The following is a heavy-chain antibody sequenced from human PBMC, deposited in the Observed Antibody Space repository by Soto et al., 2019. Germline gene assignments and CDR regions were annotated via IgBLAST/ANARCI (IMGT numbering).Heavy chain of an antibody. Sequence: GGSLRLSCAASGFSFAGYALTWVRLAPGKGLEWVASISGGGGSTYYTDSVKGRFSISRDNSNRVVYLQMGSLTAGDTAVYYCAKTETFNVYYNAFDSWGQWTRVTVSS. D-gene: IGHD3-10*01. V-gene: IGHV3-23*01. CDR2: ISGGGGST. CDR1: GFSFAGYA. CDR3: AKTETFNVYYNAFDS. J-gene: IGHJ6*02.